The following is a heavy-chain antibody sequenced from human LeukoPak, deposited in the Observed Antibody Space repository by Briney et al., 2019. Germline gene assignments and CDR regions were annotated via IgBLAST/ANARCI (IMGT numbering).Heavy chain of an antibody. J-gene: IGHJ3*02. CDR2: ISGSGGST. CDR1: GFTFSGSG. V-gene: IGHV3-23*01. Sequence: GGSLRLSCGASGFTFSGSGMSWVRQAPGKGLEWVSAISGSGGSTYYADSVKGRFTISRDNSKNTLYLQMNSLRAEDTAVYYCAKDRSIAAGDDAFDIWGQGTMVTVSS. D-gene: IGHD6-13*01. CDR3: AKDRSIAAGDDAFDI.